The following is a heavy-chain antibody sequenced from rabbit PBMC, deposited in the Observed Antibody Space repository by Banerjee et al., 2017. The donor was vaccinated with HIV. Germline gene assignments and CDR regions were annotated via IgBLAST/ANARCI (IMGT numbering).Heavy chain of an antibody. Sequence: QSLEESGGGLVQPEGSLTLTCKASGFSFSSSDYICWVRQAPGKGLEWISCIAGSSSGFTYSATWATGRFTISKTSSTTVTLQMTSLTVADTATYFCARLFAYAGYAGFGYATLDYFNLWGQGTLVTVS. CDR2: IAGSSSGFT. J-gene: IGHJ4*01. CDR1: GFSFSSSDY. CDR3: ARLFAYAGYAGFGYATLDYFNL. V-gene: IGHV1S40*01. D-gene: IGHD6-1*01.